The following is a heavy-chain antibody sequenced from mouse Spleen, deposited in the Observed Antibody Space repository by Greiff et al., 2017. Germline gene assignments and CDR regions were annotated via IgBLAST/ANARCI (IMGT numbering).Heavy chain of an antibody. CDR3: ARSGYYGSLDY. Sequence: QVQLQQSGAELVKPGASVKISCKASGYAFSSYWMNWVKQRPGKGLEWIGQIYPGDGDTNYNGKFKGKATLTADKSSSTAYMQLSSLTSEDSAVYFCARSGYYGSLDYWGQGTTLTVSS. CDR1: GYAFSSYW. V-gene: IGHV1-80*01. D-gene: IGHD1-1*01. CDR2: IYPGDGDT. J-gene: IGHJ2*01.